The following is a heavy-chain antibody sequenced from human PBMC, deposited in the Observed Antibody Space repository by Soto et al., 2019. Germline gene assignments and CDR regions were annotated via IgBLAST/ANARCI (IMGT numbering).Heavy chain of an antibody. J-gene: IGHJ6*02. CDR1: GGSISSYY. CDR3: ARDRSRIQLPSLYYYYYDMDV. Sequence: SETLSLTCTVSGGSISSYYWSWIRQPPGKGLEWIGYIYYSGSTNYNPSLKSRVTISVDTSKNQFSLKLSSVTAADTAVYYCARDRSRIQLPSLYYYYYDMDVWGQGTTVTVSS. D-gene: IGHD5-18*01. V-gene: IGHV4-59*01. CDR2: IYYSGST.